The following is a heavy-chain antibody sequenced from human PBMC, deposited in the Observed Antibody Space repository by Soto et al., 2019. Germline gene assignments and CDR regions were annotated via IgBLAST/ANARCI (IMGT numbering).Heavy chain of an antibody. CDR2: IYPSDSDT. CDR3: ARGGVSTRTFDY. Sequence: GESLKLSCKGSGYNFAGYWIAGVRQMPGKGLELMGIIYPSDSDTRYRPSFQGQVTISADKSISSAYLQWSSLGASDTAMYYCARGGVSTRTFDYWGQGTPVTVSS. J-gene: IGHJ4*02. D-gene: IGHD3-3*01. CDR1: GYNFAGYW. V-gene: IGHV5-51*01.